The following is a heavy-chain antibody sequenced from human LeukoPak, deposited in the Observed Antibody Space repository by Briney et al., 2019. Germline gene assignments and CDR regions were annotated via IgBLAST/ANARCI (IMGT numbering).Heavy chain of an antibody. CDR1: GFTVSSNY. J-gene: IGHJ4*02. V-gene: IGHV3-21*01. CDR3: ARGSGSRFDY. Sequence: GGSLRLSCAASGFTVSSNYMSWVRQAPGKGLEWVSSISSSSSYIYYADSVKGRFTISRDNAKNSLYLQMNSLRAEDTAVYYCARGSGSRFDYWGQGTLVTVSS. D-gene: IGHD3-10*01. CDR2: ISSSSSYI.